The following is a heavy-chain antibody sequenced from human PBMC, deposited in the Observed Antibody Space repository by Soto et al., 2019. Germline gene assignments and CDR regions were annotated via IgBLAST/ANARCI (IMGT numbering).Heavy chain of an antibody. CDR3: ARSPRSSPYFEY. Sequence: PGESLKISCPCSGYTFSNFWIAWVRQLPVKGLDDLGIIYPADSETRYRPSFHGKGTISADRSVGPAYLQWSSLEASDSAFYFCARSPRSSPYFEYWGQGALVTVSS. V-gene: IGHV5-51*01. D-gene: IGHD6-13*01. CDR1: GYTFSNFW. J-gene: IGHJ4*02. CDR2: IYPADSET.